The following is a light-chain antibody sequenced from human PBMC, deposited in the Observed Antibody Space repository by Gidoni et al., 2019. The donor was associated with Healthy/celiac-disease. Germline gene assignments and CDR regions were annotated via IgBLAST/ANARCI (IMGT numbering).Light chain of an antibody. J-gene: IGLJ2*01. V-gene: IGLV1-51*01. CDR2: DNN. CDR3: GTWDSSLSAGV. Sequence: QSVLTQPPSVSAAPGQKVTISCSGISSNIGNNYVSWYQQFPGTAPKLLIYDNNKRPSGIPDRFSGSKSGTSATLGITGLQTGDEADYYCGTWDSSLSAGVFGGGT. CDR1: SSNIGNNY.